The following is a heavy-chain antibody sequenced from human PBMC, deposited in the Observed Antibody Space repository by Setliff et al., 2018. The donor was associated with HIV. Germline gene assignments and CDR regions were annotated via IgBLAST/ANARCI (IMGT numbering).Heavy chain of an antibody. CDR2: MNPNSGNT. CDR3: ARGRRICSGGSRYSGGGVY. J-gene: IGHJ4*02. V-gene: IGHV1-8*03. D-gene: IGHD2-15*01. CDR1: GYTFTSYD. Sequence: ASVKVSCKASGYTFTSYDINWVRQATGQGLEWMGWMNPNSGNTGYAQKFQGRVTITRNTSISTAYMELSSLRSEDTAVYYCARGRRICSGGSRYSGGGVYWGQGTLVTVSS.